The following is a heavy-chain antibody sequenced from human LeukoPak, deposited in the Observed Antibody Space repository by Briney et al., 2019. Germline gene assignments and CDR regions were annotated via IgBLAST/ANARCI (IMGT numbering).Heavy chain of an antibody. Sequence: ASVKVSCKASGGTFSSYAISWVRQAPGQGLEWMGIINPSGGSTSYAQKFQGRVTMTRDTSTSTVYMELSSLRSEDTAAYYCARALGRDEQYYYYGMDVWGQGTTVTVSS. CDR3: ARALGRDEQYYYYGMDV. CDR1: GGTFSSYA. D-gene: IGHD5-24*01. CDR2: INPSGGST. J-gene: IGHJ6*02. V-gene: IGHV1-46*01.